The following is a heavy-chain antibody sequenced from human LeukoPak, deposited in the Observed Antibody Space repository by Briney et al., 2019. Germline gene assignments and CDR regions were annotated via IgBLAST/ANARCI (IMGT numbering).Heavy chain of an antibody. D-gene: IGHD6-25*01. V-gene: IGHV4-59*01. J-gene: IGHJ4*02. CDR2: IYYSGST. Sequence: PSETLSLTCTVSGGSISSYYWSWIRQPPGKGLEWIGYIYYSGSTNYNPSLKSRVTISVDTSKNQFSLKLSSVTAADTAVYYCATDGDSSEAVDYWGQGTLVTVSS. CDR3: ATDGDSSEAVDY. CDR1: GGSISSYY.